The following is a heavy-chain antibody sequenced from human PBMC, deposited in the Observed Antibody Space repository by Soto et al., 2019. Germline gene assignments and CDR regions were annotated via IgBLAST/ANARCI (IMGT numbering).Heavy chain of an antibody. V-gene: IGHV1-8*01. CDR1: GYTFTSYD. CDR2: MNPNSGNT. J-gene: IGHJ4*02. Sequence: QVQLVQSGAEVKKPGASVKVSCKASGYTFTSYDINWVRQATGQGLEWMGWMNPNSGNTVYAQKFQGRSTRTRNISISTAYLEVSSLRSEDKAVYYCPRERKNGHEYWGLGTLVTVSS. D-gene: IGHD2-8*01. CDR3: PRERKNGHEY.